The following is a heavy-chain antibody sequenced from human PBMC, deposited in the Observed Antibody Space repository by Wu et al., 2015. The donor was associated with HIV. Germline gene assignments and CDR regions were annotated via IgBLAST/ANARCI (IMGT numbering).Heavy chain of an antibody. CDR2: IVPVYNIP. CDR1: GDTFNKYA. J-gene: IGHJ6*03. V-gene: IGHV1-69*14. CDR3: ARGKYSGYNNVYYYYMDV. Sequence: QVQLVQSGAGVRKPGSSVMVSCKASGDTFNKYAINWVRQAPGQGLEWMGAIVPVYNIPNYTQKFQDRVTISADRSTNTAYMELRGLRSEDTAIYFCARGKYSGYNNVYYYYMDVWGAGTKVIVSS. D-gene: IGHD5-12*01.